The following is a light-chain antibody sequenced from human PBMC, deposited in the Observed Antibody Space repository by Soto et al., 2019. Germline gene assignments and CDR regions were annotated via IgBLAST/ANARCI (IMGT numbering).Light chain of an antibody. CDR2: DVS. V-gene: IGLV2-14*01. Sequence: QLVLTKPASVSGSPGQSITISCTGTSSDVGGYNHVSWYQQHPGKAPKLMIYDVSNRPSGVSNRFSRSKCGTTASLTIYGLQAEDDAYYYCSSYTSSSTPVVFGGGTKLTVL. CDR1: SSDVGGYNH. CDR3: SSYTSSSTPVV. J-gene: IGLJ2*01.